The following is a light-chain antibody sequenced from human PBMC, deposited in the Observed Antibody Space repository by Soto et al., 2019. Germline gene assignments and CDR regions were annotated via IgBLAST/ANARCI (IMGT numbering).Light chain of an antibody. V-gene: IGLV2-11*01. CDR3: CSYAGSYTLYV. CDR2: DVS. CDR1: SSDVGGYNY. J-gene: IGLJ1*01. Sequence: TISCTGTSSDVGGYNYVSWYQQHPGKAPKLMIYDVSKRPSGVPDRFSGSKSGNTASLTISGLQAEDEADYYCCSYAGSYTLYVFGTGTKVTV.